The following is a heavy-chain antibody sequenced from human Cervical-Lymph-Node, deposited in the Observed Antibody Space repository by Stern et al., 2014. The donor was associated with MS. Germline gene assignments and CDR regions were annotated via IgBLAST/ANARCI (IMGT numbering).Heavy chain of an antibody. CDR1: GFTFSSYS. Sequence: EVQLVQSGGGLVKPGGSLRLSCAASGFTFSSYSMNWVRQAPGQGLEWVSSISSSSSYIYYADSVKGRFTISRDNAKNSLYLQMNSLRAEDTAVYYCARVLSGDHFFDYWGQGTLVTVSS. D-gene: IGHD4-17*01. CDR2: ISSSSSYI. CDR3: ARVLSGDHFFDY. V-gene: IGHV3-21*01. J-gene: IGHJ4*02.